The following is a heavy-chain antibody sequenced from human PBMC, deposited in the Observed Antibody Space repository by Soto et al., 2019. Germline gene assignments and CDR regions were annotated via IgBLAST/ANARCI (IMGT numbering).Heavy chain of an antibody. CDR2: INPTGGIT. J-gene: IGHJ4*02. D-gene: IGHD4-17*01. Sequence: ASVKVSCKAFGYTFTGSYIHWMRQAPGQGLEWMGIINPTGGITNYAQKFQGRVVMTSDTSTSTVYVELSSLTSEDTATYYCARLYGLHNAIPCWLGYFDYWYQGTLLTV. V-gene: IGHV1-46*01. CDR3: ARLYGLHNAIPCWLGYFDY. CDR1: GYTFTGSY.